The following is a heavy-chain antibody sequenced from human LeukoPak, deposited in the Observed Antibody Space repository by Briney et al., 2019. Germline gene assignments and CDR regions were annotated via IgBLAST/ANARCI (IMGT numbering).Heavy chain of an antibody. V-gene: IGHV4-59*01. Sequence: PSETLSLTCTVSGGPIRSYYWNWIRQPPGRGLGWVGYIYYSGSTKYNPSLKSRATISLDTSKNQFSLKLSSVTATDTAVYYCATGMTVAGDWVFDYWGQGTLVTVSS. D-gene: IGHD6-19*01. CDR2: IYYSGST. CDR3: ATGMTVAGDWVFDY. J-gene: IGHJ4*02. CDR1: GGPIRSYY.